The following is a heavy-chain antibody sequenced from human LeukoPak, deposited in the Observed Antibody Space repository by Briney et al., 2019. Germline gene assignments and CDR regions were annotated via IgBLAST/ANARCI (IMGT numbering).Heavy chain of an antibody. CDR1: GGSISSSNW. Sequence: PSETLSLTCAVSGGSISSSNWWSWVRQPPGKGLEWIGEIYHSGSTNYNPSLKSRVTISVDTSKNQFSLKLSSVTAADTAVYYCARHWRTYYYGSGSEGGYFNYWGQGTLVTVSS. D-gene: IGHD3-10*01. J-gene: IGHJ4*02. CDR3: ARHWRTYYYGSGSEGGYFNY. V-gene: IGHV4-4*02. CDR2: IYHSGST.